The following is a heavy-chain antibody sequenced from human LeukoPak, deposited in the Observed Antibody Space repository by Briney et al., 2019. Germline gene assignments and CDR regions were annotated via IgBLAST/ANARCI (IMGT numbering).Heavy chain of an antibody. CDR2: IYTSGST. V-gene: IGHV4-4*07. Sequence: PSETLSLTCTVAGGSISSYYWSWIRQPAGKGLEWIGRIYTSGSTNYNPSLKSRVTMSVDTSKNQFSLKLSSVTAADTAVYYCARDASYYYGSGSPRHCDCWGQGTLVTVSS. D-gene: IGHD3-10*01. J-gene: IGHJ4*02. CDR1: GGSISSYY. CDR3: ARDASYYYGSGSPRHCDC.